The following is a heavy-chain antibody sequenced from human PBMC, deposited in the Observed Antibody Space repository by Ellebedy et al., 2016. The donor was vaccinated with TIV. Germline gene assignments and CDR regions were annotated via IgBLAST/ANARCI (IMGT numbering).Heavy chain of an antibody. CDR1: GFTFDNYA. CDR2: ISWNSGSI. V-gene: IGHV3-9*01. J-gene: IGHJ6*02. Sequence: SLKISCAASGFTFDNYAMHWVRQAPGKVLEWVSGISWNSGSIGYADSVKGRFTISREHAKNSLYLQMNSLRAEDTAVYYCARDRRHGDSPRYYYYYGMDVWGQGTTVTVSS. D-gene: IGHD4-17*01. CDR3: ARDRRHGDSPRYYYYYGMDV.